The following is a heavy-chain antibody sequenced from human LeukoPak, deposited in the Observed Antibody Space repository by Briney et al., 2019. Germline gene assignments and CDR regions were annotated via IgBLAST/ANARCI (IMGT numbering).Heavy chain of an antibody. J-gene: IGHJ4*02. V-gene: IGHV3-53*01. CDR1: GFVLRDYH. CDR2: IYSGGST. CDR3: ARGYSSSWYYPGF. D-gene: IGHD6-13*01. Sequence: PGGSLRLSCAATGFVLRDYHMDWVRQAPGKGLEWVSVIYSGGSTYFADSVKGRFTISRDNSKNTLYLQMNSLRAEDTAVYYCARGYSSSWYYPGFWGQGTLVTVSS.